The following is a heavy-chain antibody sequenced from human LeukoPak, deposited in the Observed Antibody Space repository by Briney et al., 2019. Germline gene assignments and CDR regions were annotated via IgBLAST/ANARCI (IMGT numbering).Heavy chain of an antibody. J-gene: IGHJ4*02. CDR3: ARPPRWGEDY. V-gene: IGHV3-53*01. Sequence: GGSLRLSCAASGFTVSSNYMSWVRQAPGKGLEWVSVIYSGGSTYYADSVKGRFTISRVNYKNTLYLQMNSLRAEDTAVYYCARPPRWGEDYWGQGTLVTVSS. CDR2: IYSGGST. D-gene: IGHD3-16*01. CDR1: GFTVSSNY.